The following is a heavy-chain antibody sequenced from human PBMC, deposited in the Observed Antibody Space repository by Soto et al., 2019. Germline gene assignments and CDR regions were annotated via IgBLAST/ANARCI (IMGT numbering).Heavy chain of an antibody. D-gene: IGHD3-9*01. CDR3: AKDSGPWLSYFDY. CDR2: ISGSGGST. Sequence: GGSLRLSCAASGFTFSSYAMSWVRQAPGKGLEWVSAISGSGGSTYYADSVKGRFTISRDNSKNTPYLQMNSLRAEDTAVYYCAKDSGPWLSYFDYWGQGTLVTVSS. CDR1: GFTFSSYA. J-gene: IGHJ4*02. V-gene: IGHV3-23*01.